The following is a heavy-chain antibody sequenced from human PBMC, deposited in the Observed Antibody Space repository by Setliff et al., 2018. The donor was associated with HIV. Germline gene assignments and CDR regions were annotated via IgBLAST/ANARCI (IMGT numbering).Heavy chain of an antibody. CDR1: GGSFSGYY. Sequence: SETLSLTCAVYGGSFSGYYWSWIRQSPGKGLEWSGEINHSGSTNYNPSLKSRVTILGDTSKNQFSLKLRSVTAADTAVYYCARRAGSDYFTRFDYWGQGTLVTVSS. J-gene: IGHJ4*02. CDR3: ARRAGSDYFTRFDY. CDR2: INHSGST. V-gene: IGHV4-34*01. D-gene: IGHD3-10*01.